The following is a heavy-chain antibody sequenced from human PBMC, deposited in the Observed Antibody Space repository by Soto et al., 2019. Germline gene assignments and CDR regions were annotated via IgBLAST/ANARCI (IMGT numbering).Heavy chain of an antibody. V-gene: IGHV5-51*01. D-gene: IGHD6-6*01. CDR3: ALSSSSNWFDP. CDR2: IYPGDSDT. CDR1: EGKFLSYC. Sequence: SYRVSEGKFLSYCVGCGRQMPGKGLEWMGIIYPGDSDTRYSPSFQGQVTISADKSISTAYLQWSSLKASDTAMYYCALSSSSNWFDPWGQGTLVPVSS. J-gene: IGHJ5*02.